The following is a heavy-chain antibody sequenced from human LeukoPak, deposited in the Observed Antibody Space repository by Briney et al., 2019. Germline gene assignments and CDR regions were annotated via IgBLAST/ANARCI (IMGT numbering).Heavy chain of an antibody. J-gene: IGHJ4*02. CDR2: IYSGGST. Sequence: GGSLRLSCAASGFTVSSNYMSWVRQAPGKGLEWVSVIYSGGSTYYADSVKGRFTISRDNSKNTLYLQMNSLRAEDTAVYYCAREIAAAGYFDYWGQGTLVAVSS. CDR3: AREIAAAGYFDY. D-gene: IGHD6-13*01. CDR1: GFTVSSNY. V-gene: IGHV3-53*01.